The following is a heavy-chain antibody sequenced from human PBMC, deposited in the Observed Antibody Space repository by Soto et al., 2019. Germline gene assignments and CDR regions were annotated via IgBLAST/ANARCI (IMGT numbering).Heavy chain of an antibody. Sequence: QVQLQESGPGLVKPSQTLSLTCTVSGGSISSGGYYWSWIRQHPGKGLEWIGYIYYRGSTYYNPSVKGRVTRSVDTSQNQFSLKLSSVTAADTAVYYCARSLPSMVRGVITPWGQGTLVTVSS. CDR2: IYYRGST. CDR3: ARSLPSMVRGVITP. CDR1: GGSISSGGYY. D-gene: IGHD3-10*01. J-gene: IGHJ5*02. V-gene: IGHV4-31*03.